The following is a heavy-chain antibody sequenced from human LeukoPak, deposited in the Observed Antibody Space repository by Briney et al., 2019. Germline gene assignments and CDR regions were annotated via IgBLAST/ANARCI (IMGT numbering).Heavy chain of an antibody. V-gene: IGHV3-48*02. CDR2: ISSSSSTI. Sequence: PGGSLRLSCAASGFTFSSYSMNWVRQAPGKGLEWVSYISSSSSTIYYADSVTGRFTISRDNAKNSLYLQMNSLRDEDTAVYYCARDVGGGSYYYFDYWGQGTLVTVSS. CDR3: ARDVGGGSYYYFDY. J-gene: IGHJ4*02. CDR1: GFTFSSYS. D-gene: IGHD1-26*01.